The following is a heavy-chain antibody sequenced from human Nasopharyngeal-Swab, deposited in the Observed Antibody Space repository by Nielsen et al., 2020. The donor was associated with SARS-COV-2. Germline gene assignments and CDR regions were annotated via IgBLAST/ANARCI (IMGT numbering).Heavy chain of an antibody. D-gene: IGHD3-3*01. CDR3: ARVRDAYYGFWSGYGMDV. J-gene: IGHJ6*02. Sequence: WVRQAPGQGLEWMGWINTNTGNPTYAQGFTGRFVFSLDTSVSTAYLQISSLKAEDTAVYYCARVRDAYYGFWSGYGMDVWGQGTTVTV. V-gene: IGHV7-4-1*02. CDR2: INTNTGNP.